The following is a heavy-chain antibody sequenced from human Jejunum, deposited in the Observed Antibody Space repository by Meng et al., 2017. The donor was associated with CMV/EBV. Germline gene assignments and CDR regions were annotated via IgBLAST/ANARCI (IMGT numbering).Heavy chain of an antibody. CDR2: ISGSSTYI. CDR3: ARAIDYGDPNWFDP. J-gene: IGHJ5*02. Sequence: SGVTFTSYSITWVRQAPGKGLEWLSYISGSSTYIYHADSVKGRFTISRDNAKNSVYLQMNSLRAEDTAVYYCARAIDYGDPNWFDPWGQGTLVTVSS. D-gene: IGHD4-17*01. CDR1: GVTFTSYS. V-gene: IGHV3-21*01.